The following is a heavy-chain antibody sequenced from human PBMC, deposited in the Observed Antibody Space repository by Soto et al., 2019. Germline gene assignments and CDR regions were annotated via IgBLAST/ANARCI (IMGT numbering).Heavy chain of an antibody. CDR1: GFTFSSYA. D-gene: IGHD5-18*01. Sequence: GGSLRLSCAASGFTFSSYAMSWVRQAPGKGLEWVSAISGSGGSTYYADSVKGRFTISRDNSKNTLYLQMNSLRAEDTAVYYCAKTGSDTAMVPYYFDYWGQGTLVTVSS. CDR3: AKTGSDTAMVPYYFDY. V-gene: IGHV3-23*01. CDR2: ISGSGGST. J-gene: IGHJ4*02.